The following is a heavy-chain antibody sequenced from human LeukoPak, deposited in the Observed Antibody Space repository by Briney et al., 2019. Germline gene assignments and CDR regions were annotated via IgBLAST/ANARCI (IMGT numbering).Heavy chain of an antibody. J-gene: IGHJ4*02. Sequence: GESLKISCKGSGYSFTSYWIGWVRQMPGKGLEWMGIIHPGDYDTRYSPSFQGQVTISADRSITTAYLQWSSLEASDTAVYYCARLRSSSSWPDFDYWGQGALVTVSS. D-gene: IGHD6-19*01. V-gene: IGHV5-51*01. CDR2: IHPGDYDT. CDR3: ARLRSSSSWPDFDY. CDR1: GYSFTSYW.